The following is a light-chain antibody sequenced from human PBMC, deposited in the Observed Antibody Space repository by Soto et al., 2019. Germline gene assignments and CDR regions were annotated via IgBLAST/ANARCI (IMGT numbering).Light chain of an antibody. V-gene: IGKV4-1*01. CDR2: WAA. CDR1: QSRLYSSNNKNY. CDR3: QEYYSNSLS. J-gene: IGKJ4*01. Sequence: DIVMTQSPDALAVSLGERATVDCKSSQSRLYSSNNKNYLAWYQQKPGQPPKLLIHWAATRGSVVPHRFSGSGSAADFVLPSSSLQAEDVAVYYCQEYYSNSLSFGGGTKVEIK.